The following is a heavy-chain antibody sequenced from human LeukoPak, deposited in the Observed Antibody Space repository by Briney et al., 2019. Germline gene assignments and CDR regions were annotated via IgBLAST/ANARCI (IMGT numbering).Heavy chain of an antibody. CDR1: GFTFSSYA. CDR2: IYSGGST. CDR3: ARVFGAASYYYYMDV. V-gene: IGHV3-53*01. J-gene: IGHJ6*03. D-gene: IGHD3-3*01. Sequence: GGSLRLSCAASGFTFSSYAMSWVRQAPGKGLEWVSVIYSGGSTYYADSVKGRFTISRDNSKNTLYLQMNSLRAEDTAVYYCARVFGAASYYYYMDVWGKGTTVTVSS.